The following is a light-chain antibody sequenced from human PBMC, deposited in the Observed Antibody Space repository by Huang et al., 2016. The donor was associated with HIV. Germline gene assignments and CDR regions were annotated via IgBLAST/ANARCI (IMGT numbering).Light chain of an antibody. CDR2: KVA. CDR1: QSLVHSDGKTY. J-gene: IGKJ2*01. V-gene: IGKV2-30*02. CDR3: MQGTHWPL. Sequence: DVVMTQSPLSLPVTLGQPASISCRSSQSLVHSDGKTYLNWFQQRPGQSPRRLIYKVANRDSGVPDRVSGSGSGTDFTLKISRVEAEDVGVYYCMQGTHWPLFGQGTKLEIK.